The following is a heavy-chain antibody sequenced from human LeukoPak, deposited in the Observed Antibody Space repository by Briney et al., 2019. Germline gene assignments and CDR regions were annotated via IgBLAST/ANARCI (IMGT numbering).Heavy chain of an antibody. CDR1: GFTFNNYG. Sequence: PGGSLRLSCAASGFTFNNYGMHYVRQAPCKGLEWVAVISDDGRNKNYADSVKGRFTISRDSSNNTLYLQMNSLSADDTGVYFCAKDRETTASGTFDFRGQGTLVTVSS. D-gene: IGHD6-13*01. CDR3: AKDRETTASGTFDF. V-gene: IGHV3-30*18. J-gene: IGHJ4*02. CDR2: ISDDGRNK.